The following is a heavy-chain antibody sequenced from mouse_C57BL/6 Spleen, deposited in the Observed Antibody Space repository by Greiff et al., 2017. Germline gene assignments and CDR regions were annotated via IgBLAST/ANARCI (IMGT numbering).Heavy chain of an antibody. CDR1: GYTFTDYE. J-gene: IGHJ3*01. CDR2: IDPETGGT. V-gene: IGHV1-15*01. CDR3: TREGDGSTPFAY. D-gene: IGHD1-1*01. Sequence: VQRVESGAELVRPGASVTLSCKASGYTFTDYEMHWVKQTPVHGLEWIGAIDPETGGTSYNQKFKGKAILTADKSSSTAYMELRSLTSEDSAVYYCTREGDGSTPFAYRGQGTLVTVSA.